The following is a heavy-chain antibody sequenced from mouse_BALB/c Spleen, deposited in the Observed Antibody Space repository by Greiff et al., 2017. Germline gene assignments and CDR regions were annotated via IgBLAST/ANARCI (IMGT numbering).Heavy chain of an antibody. V-gene: IGHV14-1*02. CDR3: AREAY. Sequence: EVQLVESGAELVRSGASVKLSCTASGFNIKDYYMHWVKQRPEQGLEWIGWIDPENGNTKYDPKFQGKATIPADTSSNTAYLQLSSLTSEDTAVYYCAREAYWGQGTLVTVSA. J-gene: IGHJ3*01. CDR1: GFNIKDYY. CDR2: IDPENGNT.